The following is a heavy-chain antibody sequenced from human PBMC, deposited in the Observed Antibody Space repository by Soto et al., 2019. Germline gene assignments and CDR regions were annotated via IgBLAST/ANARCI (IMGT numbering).Heavy chain of an antibody. CDR2: IYYSGST. CDR1: GGSISSSSYY. Sequence: PSETLSLTCTVSGGSISSSSYYWGWIRQPPGKGLEWIGSIYYSGSTYYNPSLKSRVTISVDTSKNQFSLKLSSVTAADTAVYYCASPKIAFYNWFDPWGQGTLVTVYS. V-gene: IGHV4-39*01. D-gene: IGHD3-3*02. J-gene: IGHJ5*02. CDR3: ASPKIAFYNWFDP.